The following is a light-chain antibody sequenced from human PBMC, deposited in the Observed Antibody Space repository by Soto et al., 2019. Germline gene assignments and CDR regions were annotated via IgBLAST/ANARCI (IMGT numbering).Light chain of an antibody. J-gene: IGKJ5*01. CDR2: GAS. CDR3: QHYDSLPIT. Sequence: EIVLTQSPGTLSLSPGERATLSCRASQSVSSSYLAWYQQKPGPAPRLLIYGASSRATGIPDRFSGSASGTDFTLTISRLEPEDFAVFYCQHYDSLPITFGQGTRLEIK. V-gene: IGKV3-20*01. CDR1: QSVSSSY.